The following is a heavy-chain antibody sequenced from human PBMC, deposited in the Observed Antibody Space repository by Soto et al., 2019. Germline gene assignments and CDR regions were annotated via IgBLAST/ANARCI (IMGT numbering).Heavy chain of an antibody. D-gene: IGHD6-13*01. CDR3: AKIPQEQLDYYYGMDV. CDR2: ISGSGGST. CDR1: GFTFNSFA. V-gene: IGHV3-23*01. Sequence: GGSLRLSCAASGFTFNSFAMSWVRQAPGKGLEWVSAISGSGGSTYYADSAKGRFTISRDNSKNTLYLQMNSLRAEDTAVYYCAKIPQEQLDYYYGMDVWGQGTTVTVSS. J-gene: IGHJ6*02.